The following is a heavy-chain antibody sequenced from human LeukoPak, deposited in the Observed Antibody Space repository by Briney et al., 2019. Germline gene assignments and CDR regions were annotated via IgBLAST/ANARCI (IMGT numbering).Heavy chain of an antibody. CDR1: GFTFSNYM. CDR3: ARDRGPRTGFMVREAYDY. V-gene: IGHV3-74*01. Sequence: GGSLRLSCAASGFTFSNYMMHWVRQAPGKGLVWVSRIKSDGITITYADSVKGRFTISRDNAKNTLYLQMSSLRAEDTAVYYCARDRGPRTGFMVREAYDYWGQGTPVTVSS. D-gene: IGHD3-10*01. CDR2: IKSDGITI. J-gene: IGHJ4*02.